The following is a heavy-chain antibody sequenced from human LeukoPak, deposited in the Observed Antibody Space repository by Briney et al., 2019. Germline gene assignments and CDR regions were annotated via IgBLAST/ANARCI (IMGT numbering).Heavy chain of an antibody. CDR2: ISSSSSTI. CDR1: GFTFSSYS. Sequence: GSLRLSCAASGFTFSSYSMNWVRQAPGKGLEWVSYISSSSSTIYYADSVKGRFTISRDNAKNSLYLQMNSLRAEDTAVYYFARAVGATTYYYYYMDVWGKGTTVTVSS. J-gene: IGHJ6*03. CDR3: ARAVGATTYYYYYMDV. D-gene: IGHD1-26*01. V-gene: IGHV3-48*01.